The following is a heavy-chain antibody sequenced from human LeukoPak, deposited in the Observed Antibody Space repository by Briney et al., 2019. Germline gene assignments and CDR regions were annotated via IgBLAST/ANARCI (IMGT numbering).Heavy chain of an antibody. D-gene: IGHD2-15*01. CDR3: ARELTTQTKASCSGGNCLGYFDY. J-gene: IGHJ4*02. CDR2: IKQDGSEK. V-gene: IGHV3-7*01. Sequence: ETLSLTCAVYGGSFSGYYWSWIRQAPGKGLEWVANIKQDGSEKYYVDSVKGRFTISRDNAKNSLYLQMDSLRAEDTAVYYCARELTTQTKASCSGGNCLGYFDYCGQGTLVTVSS. CDR1: GGSFSGYY.